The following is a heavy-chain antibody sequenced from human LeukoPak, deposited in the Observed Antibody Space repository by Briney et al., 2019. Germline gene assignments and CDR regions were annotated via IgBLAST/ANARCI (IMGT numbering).Heavy chain of an antibody. D-gene: IGHD1-7*01. J-gene: IGHJ4*02. Sequence: GASVKVSCKTSGYTLTDYYMHWVRQAPGQGLEWMGWINPNSGATTYAENFQGRVIMARDTSISTAYMELTSLRSDDTALYYCASGVLRELRGFDYWGQGSLVTVSS. CDR1: GYTLTDYY. V-gene: IGHV1-2*02. CDR2: INPNSGAT. CDR3: ASGVLRELRGFDY.